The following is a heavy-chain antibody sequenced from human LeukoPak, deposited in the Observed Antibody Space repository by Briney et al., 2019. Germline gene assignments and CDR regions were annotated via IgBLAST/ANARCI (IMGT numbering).Heavy chain of an antibody. J-gene: IGHJ4*02. V-gene: IGHV4-59*01. CDR2: IYYSGST. Sequence: SETLSLTCTVSGDSISSYYWSWIRQPPGKGLEWIGYIYYSGSTNYNPSLKSRVTISVDMSKNQFSLKLSSVTAADTAVYYCARFSNYYDSRGIDYWGQGTLVTVSS. CDR3: ARFSNYYDSRGIDY. CDR1: GDSISSYY. D-gene: IGHD3-22*01.